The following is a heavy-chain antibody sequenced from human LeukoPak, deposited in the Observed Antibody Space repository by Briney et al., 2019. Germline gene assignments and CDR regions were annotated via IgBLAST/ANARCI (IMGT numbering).Heavy chain of an antibody. V-gene: IGHV1-2*02. Sequence: ASVKVSCKSSGYTFTDHFIHWVRQAPGQGLEWVGEINPYNGYTKYAWRLQGRVTMTRDTSIGTAFMEVSRLTSDDTAVYYCARDYSLNDFDYWGQGTLVTVAS. CDR1: GYTFTDHF. D-gene: IGHD1-1*01. CDR2: INPYNGYT. J-gene: IGHJ4*02. CDR3: ARDYSLNDFDY.